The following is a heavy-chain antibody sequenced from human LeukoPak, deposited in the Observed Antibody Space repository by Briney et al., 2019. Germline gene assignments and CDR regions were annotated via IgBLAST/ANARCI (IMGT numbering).Heavy chain of an antibody. Sequence: GGSLRLSCAASGFTVSSKYMSWVRQAPGKGLEWVLVIYSADTTYYADSVKGRFTIFRDSSKNTLYLQMNSLRVEDTAVYYCASRVRLAGTESGFDYWGQGTLVTVSS. CDR1: GFTVSSKY. CDR3: ASRVRLAGTESGFDY. CDR2: IYSADTT. J-gene: IGHJ4*02. V-gene: IGHV3-66*01. D-gene: IGHD6-19*01.